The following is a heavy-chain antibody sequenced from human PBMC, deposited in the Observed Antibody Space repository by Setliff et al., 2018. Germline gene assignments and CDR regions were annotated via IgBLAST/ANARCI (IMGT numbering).Heavy chain of an antibody. V-gene: IGHV1-18*01. D-gene: IGHD2-15*01. Sequence: ASVKVSCKTSANIFRSYGISWVRQAPGEGLEWMGWISPYNGVTSYAQRFQGRVTMTTDTSTSAAYLELTSLRSDDTAGYYWAISTLSICSGDTCPNAFDIWGQGTLVTVSS. J-gene: IGHJ3*02. CDR1: ANIFRSYG. CDR2: ISPYNGVT. CDR3: AISTLSICSGDTCPNAFDI.